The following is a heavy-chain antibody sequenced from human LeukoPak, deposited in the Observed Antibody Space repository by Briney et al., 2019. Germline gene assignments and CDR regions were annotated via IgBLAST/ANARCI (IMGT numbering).Heavy chain of an antibody. Sequence: SETLSLTCTVSGYSISSGYYWGWIRQPPGKGLEWIGSIYHSGSTYYNPSLKSRVTISVDTSKNQFSLKLSSVTAADTAVYYCARALYYYDSSGYYLVSLYAFDIWGQGTMVTVSS. CDR1: GYSISSGYY. J-gene: IGHJ3*02. CDR3: ARALYYYDSSGYYLVSLYAFDI. V-gene: IGHV4-38-2*02. CDR2: IYHSGST. D-gene: IGHD3-22*01.